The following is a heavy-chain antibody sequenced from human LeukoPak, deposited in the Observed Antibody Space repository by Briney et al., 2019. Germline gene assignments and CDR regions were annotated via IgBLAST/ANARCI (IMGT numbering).Heavy chain of an antibody. V-gene: IGHV3-21*01. D-gene: IGHD6-13*01. CDR3: ARGGVYSQGFDY. CDR1: GFTFSGYS. J-gene: IGHJ4*02. CDR2: ISTTSDYI. Sequence: GGSLRLSCAASGFTFSGYSMNWVRQAPGKGLEWVSSISTTSDYIHYADSLKGRVAISRDNAKNSLYLQMNSLRAEDTAVYYCARGGVYSQGFDYWGQGSLVTVSS.